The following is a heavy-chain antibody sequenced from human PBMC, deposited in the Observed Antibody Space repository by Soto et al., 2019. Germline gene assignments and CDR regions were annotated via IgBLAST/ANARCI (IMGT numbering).Heavy chain of an antibody. CDR2: TYYRSKGYN. CDR3: ARPIAAAGSGDDFDS. J-gene: IGHJ3*02. V-gene: IGHV6-1*01. CDR1: GASVSSNPAA. Sequence: SQTLSLTCASSGASVSSNPAAWNWIRQSPSRGLEWLGRTYYRSKGYNDYAVSVKSRITITPDTSKNQFSLQLNPANPEDTAVYYCARPIAAAGSGDDFDSWGKGTMVPLSS. D-gene: IGHD6-13*01.